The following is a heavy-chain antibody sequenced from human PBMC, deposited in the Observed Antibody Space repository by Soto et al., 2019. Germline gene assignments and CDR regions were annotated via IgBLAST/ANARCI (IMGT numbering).Heavy chain of an antibody. CDR1: GYTFTSYA. J-gene: IGHJ4*02. V-gene: IGHV1-3*01. D-gene: IGHD6-13*01. CDR2: INAGNGNT. CDR3: ARALGIAAAPSFDY. Sequence: ASVKVSFKACGYTFTSYAMHWVRQAPGQRLEWMGWINAGNGNTKYSQKFQGRVTITRDTSASTAYMELSSLRSEDTAVYYCARALGIAAAPSFDYWGQGTLVTVSS.